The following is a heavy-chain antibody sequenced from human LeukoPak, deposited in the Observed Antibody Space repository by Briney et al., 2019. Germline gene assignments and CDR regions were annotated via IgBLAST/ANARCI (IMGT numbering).Heavy chain of an antibody. CDR3: AGFFYDNTNDALDI. Sequence: ASVKVSCKASGDTFGICDFTFTSYAISWVRQAPGQGLEWMGGIIPIYGRANYSQKFQGRVTMTADESTRTVTMQLSSLRSEDTAVYYCAGFFYDNTNDALDIWGQGTVVTVS. CDR1: GDTFGICDFTFTSYA. J-gene: IGHJ3*02. D-gene: IGHD2/OR15-2a*01. CDR2: IIPIYGRA. V-gene: IGHV1-69*13.